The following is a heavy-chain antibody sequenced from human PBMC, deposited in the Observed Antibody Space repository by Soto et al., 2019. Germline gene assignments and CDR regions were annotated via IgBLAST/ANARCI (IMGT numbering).Heavy chain of an antibody. CDR3: AKSGSGWPLDH. J-gene: IGHJ4*02. V-gene: IGHV3-43*01. CDR2: IPWDGATT. Sequence: EVQLVESGGMVVQPGGSLRLSCAASGFNFDEYTMHWVRQVPGKGLEWVCLIPWDGATTYYGDSVKGRFTISRDNSKNSLYLQMNSLRNEDSAIYYCAKSGSGWPLDHWGQGTLVTVSS. D-gene: IGHD6-19*01. CDR1: GFNFDEYT.